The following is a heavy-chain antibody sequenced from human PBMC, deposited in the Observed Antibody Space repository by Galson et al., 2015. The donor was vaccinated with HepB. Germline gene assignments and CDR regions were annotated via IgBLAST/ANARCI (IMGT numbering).Heavy chain of an antibody. CDR2: IYHSGTT. J-gene: IGHJ4*02. D-gene: IGHD2-2*01. CDR3: ARHRHAWYYFDH. V-gene: IGHV4-39*01. Sequence: SETLSLTCTVSGGSISISNYYWGWIRQAPGKGLEWIGNIYHSGTTFYNPSLKSRVTISVDTSKKQFSLNLSSVTAADTAVYYCARHRHAWYYFDHWGQGNLVTVSS. CDR1: GGSISISNYY.